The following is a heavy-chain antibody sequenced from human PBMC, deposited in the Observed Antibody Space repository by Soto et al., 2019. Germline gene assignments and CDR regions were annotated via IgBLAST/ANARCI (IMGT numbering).Heavy chain of an antibody. Sequence: QVQLVQSGSEVRRPGTSVKVSCKASGYLFTENDINWVRQATGQGPEWMGWMNPKSGNTGYAQKFQGRVSMTRDNSKTTAYMELSSLGSEDTAVYYCVRAPLDYYSADYFETWGQGTQVTVSS. V-gene: IGHV1-8*01. D-gene: IGHD3-10*01. CDR3: VRAPLDYYSADYFET. J-gene: IGHJ4*02. CDR1: GYLFTEND. CDR2: MNPKSGNT.